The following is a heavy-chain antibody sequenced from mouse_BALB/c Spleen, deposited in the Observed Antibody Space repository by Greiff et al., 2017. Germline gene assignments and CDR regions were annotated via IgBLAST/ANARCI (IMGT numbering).Heavy chain of an antibody. CDR1: GFTFSSYT. CDR2: ISNGGGST. Sequence: EVNLVESGGGLVQPGGSLKLSCAASGFTFSSYTMSWVRQTPEKRLEWVAYISNGGGSTYYPDTVKGRFTISRDNAKNTLYLQMSSLKSEDTAMYYCARPGNSAWFAYWGQGTLVTVSA. J-gene: IGHJ3*01. V-gene: IGHV5-12-2*01. CDR3: ARPGNSAWFAY. D-gene: IGHD2-1*01.